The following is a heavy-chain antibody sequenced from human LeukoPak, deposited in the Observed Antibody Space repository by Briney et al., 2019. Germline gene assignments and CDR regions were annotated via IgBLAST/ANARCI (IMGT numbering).Heavy chain of an antibody. V-gene: IGHV3-23*01. CDR3: ARDRDHSGNSFLDY. CDR2: TNDRGDRT. Sequence: AGGSLRLSCAASGFTFRSYAMSWVRQAPGKGLEWVSVTNDRGDRTHYADSVRGRFTIARDNSKKSLYLQMTNLTVEDTGVYYCARDRDHSGNSFLDYWGQGTLVTVSS. J-gene: IGHJ4*02. D-gene: IGHD1-26*01. CDR1: GFTFRSYA.